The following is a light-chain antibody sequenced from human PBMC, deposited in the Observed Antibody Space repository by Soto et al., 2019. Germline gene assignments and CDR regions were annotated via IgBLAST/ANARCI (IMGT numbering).Light chain of an antibody. CDR2: GAS. CDR1: TSNNKSY. Sequence: IMLTSTHCTLFVYAESGAPLSSRICTSNNKSYLAWYQQKPGKAPKLLIYGASSRATGIPDRFSGSGSGTDFTLTISRLEAEYFAVYYCQQYGSSPRTFGGGTKVDIK. J-gene: IGKJ4*02. V-gene: IGKV3-20*01. CDR3: QQYGSSPRT.